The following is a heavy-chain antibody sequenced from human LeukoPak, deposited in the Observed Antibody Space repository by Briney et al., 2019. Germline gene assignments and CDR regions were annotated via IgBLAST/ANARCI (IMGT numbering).Heavy chain of an antibody. Sequence: SETLSLTCTVSGGSISSYYWSWIRQPPGKGLEWIGYIYHSGSTYYNPSLKSRVTISVDRSKNQFSLKLSSVTAADTAVYYCAREEGTGRVYWGQGTLVTVSS. CDR3: AREEGTGRVY. V-gene: IGHV4-59*12. CDR1: GGSISSYY. D-gene: IGHD7-27*01. J-gene: IGHJ4*02. CDR2: IYHSGST.